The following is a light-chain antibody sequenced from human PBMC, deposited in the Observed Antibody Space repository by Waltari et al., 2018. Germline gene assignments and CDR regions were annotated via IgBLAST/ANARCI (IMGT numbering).Light chain of an antibody. Sequence: EIVLTQSPATLSLSPGERATLSCRASQSVSHYLAWFQQKPGQAPRLLIYEASMRATGIPTRFSGSGSATDFTLTISSLEPEDFAVYYCQQRSNWLFTFGPGTKVEIK. V-gene: IGKV3-11*01. CDR1: QSVSHY. CDR2: EAS. J-gene: IGKJ3*01. CDR3: QQRSNWLFT.